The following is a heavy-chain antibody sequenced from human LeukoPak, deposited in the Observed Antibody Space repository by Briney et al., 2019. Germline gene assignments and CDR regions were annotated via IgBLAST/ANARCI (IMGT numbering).Heavy chain of an antibody. D-gene: IGHD4-11*01. V-gene: IGHV3-48*01. CDR3: ARGKDMTTVYNWFDP. CDR2: ISSSSSTI. J-gene: IGHJ5*02. Sequence: GGSLRLSCAASGFTFSSYSMNWVRRAPGKGLEWVSYISSSSSTIYYADSVKGRFTISRDNAKNSLYLQMNSLRAEDTAVYYCARGKDMTTVYNWFDPWGQGTLVTVSS. CDR1: GFTFSSYS.